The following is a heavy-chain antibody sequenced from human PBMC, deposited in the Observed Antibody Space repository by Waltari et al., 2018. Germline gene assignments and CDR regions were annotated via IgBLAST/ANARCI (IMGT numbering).Heavy chain of an antibody. V-gene: IGHV4-59*11. CDR1: GGSISTHF. Sequence: QVQLQESGPGLVKPSETLSLICSVSGGSISTHFWGWIRQPPGKTLEWIGNIYSSGSTNSSPSLTIRVTISLDMSKNQFSLKLRSVSAADTAVYYCARASYGSGSSWFDPWGQGNLVTVSS. J-gene: IGHJ5*02. CDR3: ARASYGSGSSWFDP. CDR2: IYSSGST. D-gene: IGHD3-10*01.